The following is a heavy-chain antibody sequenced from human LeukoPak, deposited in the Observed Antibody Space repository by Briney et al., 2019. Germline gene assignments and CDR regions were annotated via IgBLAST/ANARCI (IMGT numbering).Heavy chain of an antibody. D-gene: IGHD6-13*01. J-gene: IGHJ4*02. CDR1: GYTFTGYY. Sequence: GSVKVSCKASGYTFTGYYMHWVRQAPGQGLEWMGWINPNSGGTNYAQKFQGRVTMTIDTSITTAYMELSRLRSDDTAVYYCARDYSSSWYDFDYWGQGTLVTVSS. CDR3: ARDYSSSWYDFDY. V-gene: IGHV1-2*02. CDR2: INPNSGGT.